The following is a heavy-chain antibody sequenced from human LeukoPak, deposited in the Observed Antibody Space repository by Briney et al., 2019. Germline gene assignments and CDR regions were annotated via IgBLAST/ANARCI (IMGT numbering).Heavy chain of an antibody. CDR2: ISSSSSYI. D-gene: IGHD1-26*01. Sequence: KPGGSLRLSCAASGFTFSSYSMNWVRQAPGKGLEWVSSISSSSSYIYYADSVKGRFTISRDNAKNSLYLQMNSLRAEDTAVYYCARVMRSGSPFDYWGQGTLVTVSS. CDR3: ARVMRSGSPFDY. J-gene: IGHJ4*02. V-gene: IGHV3-21*01. CDR1: GFTFSSYS.